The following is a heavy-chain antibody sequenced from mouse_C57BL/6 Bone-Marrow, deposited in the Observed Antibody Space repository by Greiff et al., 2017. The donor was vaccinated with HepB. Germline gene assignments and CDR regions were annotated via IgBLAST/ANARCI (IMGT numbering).Heavy chain of an antibody. CDR1: GYTFTNYW. CDR2: IYPGGGYT. J-gene: IGHJ2*01. Sequence: QVQLKESGAELVRPGTSVKMSCKASGYTFTNYWIGWAKQRPGHGLEWIGDIYPGGGYTNYNEKFKGKATLTADKSSSTAYMQFSSLTSEDSAIYYCARAGFDYWGQGTTLTVSS. CDR3: ARAGFDY. V-gene: IGHV1-63*01.